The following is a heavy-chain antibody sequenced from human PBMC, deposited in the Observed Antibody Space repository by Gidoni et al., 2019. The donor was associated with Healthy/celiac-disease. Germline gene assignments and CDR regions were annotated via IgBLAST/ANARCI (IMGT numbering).Heavy chain of an antibody. J-gene: IGHJ3*02. CDR1: GFTFSGSA. V-gene: IGHV3-73*02. CDR2: IRSKANSYAT. Sequence: EVQLVESGGGLVQPGGSLKLSCAASGFTFSGSAMHWVRQASGKGLEWVGRIRSKANSYATAYAASVKGRFTISRDDSKNTAYLQMNSLKTEDTAVYYCTRIPQWELLLNDAFDIWGQGTMVTVSS. D-gene: IGHD1-26*01. CDR3: TRIPQWELLLNDAFDI.